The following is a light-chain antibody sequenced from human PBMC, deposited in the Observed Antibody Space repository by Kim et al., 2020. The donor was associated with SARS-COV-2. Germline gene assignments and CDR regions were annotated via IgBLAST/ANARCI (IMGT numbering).Light chain of an antibody. CDR1: SSDVGSYNL. J-gene: IGLJ2*01. CDR2: EVS. Sequence: GQSITITCTGTSSDVGSYNLVSWYQQHPGKALKLMIYEVSQRPSGVSNRFSGSKSGNTASLTISGLQAEDEADYYCCSYAGSSTLVFGGGTQLTVL. V-gene: IGLV2-23*02. CDR3: CSYAGSSTLV.